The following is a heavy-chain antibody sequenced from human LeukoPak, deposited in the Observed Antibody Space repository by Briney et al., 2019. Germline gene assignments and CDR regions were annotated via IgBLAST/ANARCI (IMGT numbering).Heavy chain of an antibody. D-gene: IGHD3-10*01. CDR3: AREVYGSGSPAYFDY. V-gene: IGHV4-59*01. CDR1: GGSISSYY. Sequence: SETLSLTCTVSGGSISSYYWSWIRQPPGKGLEWIGYIYYSGSTNYNPSLKSRVTISVDTSKNQFSLKLSSVTAADTAVYYCAREVYGSGSPAYFDYWGQGTLVTVSS. J-gene: IGHJ4*02. CDR2: IYYSGST.